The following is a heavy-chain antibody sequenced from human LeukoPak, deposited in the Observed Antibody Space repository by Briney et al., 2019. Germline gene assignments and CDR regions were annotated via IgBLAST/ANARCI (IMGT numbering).Heavy chain of an antibody. CDR3: AGSYFDWLLPFDY. CDR1: GGSISSYY. CDR2: IYYSGST. V-gene: IGHV4-59*01. J-gene: IGHJ4*02. Sequence: SETLSLTCTVSGGSISSYYWSWIWQPPGKGLEWIGYIYYSGSTNYNPSLKSRVTISVDTSKNQFSLKLSSVTAADTAVYYCAGSYFDWLLPFDYWGQGTLVTVSS. D-gene: IGHD3-9*01.